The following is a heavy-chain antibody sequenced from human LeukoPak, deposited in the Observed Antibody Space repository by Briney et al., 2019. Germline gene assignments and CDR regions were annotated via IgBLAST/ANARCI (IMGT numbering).Heavy chain of an antibody. J-gene: IGHJ4*02. D-gene: IGHD5-24*01. CDR3: AIRDGYKID. CDR2: IIPIVGTG. V-gene: IGHV1-69*13. Sequence: ASVKVSCKASGGAFISFMISWVRQAPGQGLEWMGGIIPIVGTGNYAQKFQDKVIITADESSNTAFLEVTSLKSEDTAMYFCAIRDGYKIDWRQGTLVTVSS. CDR1: GGAFISFM.